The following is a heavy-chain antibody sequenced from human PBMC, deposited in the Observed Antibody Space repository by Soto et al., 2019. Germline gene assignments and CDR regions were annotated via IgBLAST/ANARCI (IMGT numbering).Heavy chain of an antibody. CDR1: GFTFSSYA. D-gene: IGHD2-2*01. Sequence: EVQLLESGGGLVQPGGSLRLSCAASGFTFSSYAMSWVRQAPGKGLEWVSAISGSGGSTYYADSVKGRFTISRDNSKNTLYLHMNSRRAGDTAVYYCAKDREGDCSGTSCPQGPYYGMDVWGQGTTVTVSS. CDR3: AKDREGDCSGTSCPQGPYYGMDV. V-gene: IGHV3-23*01. CDR2: ISGSGGST. J-gene: IGHJ6*02.